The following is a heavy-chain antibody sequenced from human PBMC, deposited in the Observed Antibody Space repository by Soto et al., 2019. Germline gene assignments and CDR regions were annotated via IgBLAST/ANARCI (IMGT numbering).Heavy chain of an antibody. CDR1: GFTFSSYG. CDR3: AKDAYNYYDSNYVDY. J-gene: IGHJ4*02. V-gene: IGHV3-30*18. Sequence: QVQLVESGGGVVQPGRSLRLSCAASGFTFSSYGMHWVRQAPGKGLEWVAVISYDGSNKYYADSVKGRFTISRDNSKNTLYLQMNSRRAEDTAVYYGAKDAYNYYDSNYVDYWGQGTLVTVSS. CDR2: ISYDGSNK. D-gene: IGHD3-22*01.